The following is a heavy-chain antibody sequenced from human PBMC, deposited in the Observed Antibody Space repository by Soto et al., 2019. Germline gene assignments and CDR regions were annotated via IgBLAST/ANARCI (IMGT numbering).Heavy chain of an antibody. J-gene: IGHJ4*02. V-gene: IGHV4-34*01. CDR2: INHSGST. CDR3: ARGKPPKLYSSSYDY. CDR1: GGSFSGYY. D-gene: IGHD6-6*01. Sequence: QVQLQQWGAGLLKPSETLSLTCAVYGGSFSGYYWSWIRQPPGKGLEWIGEINHSGSTNYNPSLKSRVTRSVDTSKNQFSLKLSSVTAADTAVYYCARGKPPKLYSSSYDYWGQGTLVTVSS.